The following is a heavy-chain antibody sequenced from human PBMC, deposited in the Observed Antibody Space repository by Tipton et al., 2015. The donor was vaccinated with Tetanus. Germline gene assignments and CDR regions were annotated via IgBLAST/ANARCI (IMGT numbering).Heavy chain of an antibody. CDR2: INYSGSS. D-gene: IGHD6-6*01. J-gene: IGHJ4*02. V-gene: IGHV4-30-4*01. CDR3: ARALKQYVRVGDY. Sequence: TLSLTCTVSGGSFTSDNSYWSWIRKPPGKGLEWIGYINYSGSSYYSPSLKSRVSISVDTSKNHLSLNLTTVTAADTAVYYCARALKQYVRVGDYWGQGSQVTVSS. CDR1: GGSFTSDNSY.